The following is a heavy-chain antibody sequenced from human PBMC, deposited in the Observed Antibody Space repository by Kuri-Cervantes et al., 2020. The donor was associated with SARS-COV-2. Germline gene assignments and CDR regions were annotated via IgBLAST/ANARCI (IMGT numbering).Heavy chain of an antibody. D-gene: IGHD2-8*02. CDR1: GFTFSSYS. Sequence: GSLKISCAASGFTFSSYSMNWVRQAPGKGLEWVSSISSSSSYIYYADSVKGRFTISRDNAKNSLYLQMNSLRAEDTAVYYCARTSTWSIYFDYWGQGTLVTVSS. J-gene: IGHJ4*02. V-gene: IGHV3-21*01. CDR2: ISSSSSYI. CDR3: ARTSTWSIYFDY.